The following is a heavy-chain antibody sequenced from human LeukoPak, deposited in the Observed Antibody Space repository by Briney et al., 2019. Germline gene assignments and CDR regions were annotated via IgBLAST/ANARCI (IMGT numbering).Heavy chain of an antibody. CDR3: AGGGLYDSSGYQARD. CDR1: RFTFSSYS. V-gene: IGHV3-30*04. J-gene: IGHJ4*02. CDR2: ISYDGSNK. Sequence: GSLRLSCTASRFTFSSYSMHWVRQAPGKGLEWVAVISYDGSNKYYADSVKGRFTISRDNSKNTLYLQMNSLRAEDTAVYYCAGGGLYDSSGYQARDWGQGTLVTVSS. D-gene: IGHD3-22*01.